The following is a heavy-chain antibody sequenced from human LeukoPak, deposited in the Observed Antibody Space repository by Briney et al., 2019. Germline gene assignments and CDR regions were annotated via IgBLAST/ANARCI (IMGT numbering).Heavy chain of an antibody. J-gene: IGHJ6*02. CDR2: ISSSSSYK. V-gene: IGHV3-21*01. CDR3: ARDGIALASDYYYGMDV. CDR1: GFTFSSYG. Sequence: PGRSLRLSCAASGFTFSSYGMHWVRQAPGKGLEWVSSISSSSSYKYYADSVKGRFTISRDNAKNSLFLQMNSLRAEDTAVYYCARDGIALASDYYYGMDVWGQGTTVSVSS. D-gene: IGHD6-19*01.